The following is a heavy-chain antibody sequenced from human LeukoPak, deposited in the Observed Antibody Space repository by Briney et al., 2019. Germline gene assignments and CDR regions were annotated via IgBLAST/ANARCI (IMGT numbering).Heavy chain of an antibody. Sequence: GGSLRLSCAASGFTPSSYWMHWVRQVPGKGLEWVSSITSSSSYIYYADSVKGRFTISRDNAKNSLYLQMNSLRAEDTAVYYCARSYSSSRGTFDYWGQGTLVTVSS. CDR2: ITSSSSYI. CDR3: ARSYSSSRGTFDY. D-gene: IGHD6-6*01. V-gene: IGHV3-21*01. CDR1: GFTPSSYW. J-gene: IGHJ4*02.